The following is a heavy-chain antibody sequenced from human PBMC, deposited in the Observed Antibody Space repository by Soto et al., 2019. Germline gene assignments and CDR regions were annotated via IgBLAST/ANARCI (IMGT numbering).Heavy chain of an antibody. Sequence: GASVKVSCKASGYTFTSYDINWVRQATGQGLEWMGWMNPNSGNTGYAQKFQGRVTMTRNTSISTAYMELSSLRSEDTAVYYCARIRQGGGAYIFDYWGQGTLVTVSS. J-gene: IGHJ4*02. D-gene: IGHD2-15*01. CDR1: GYTFTSYD. CDR2: MNPNSGNT. CDR3: ARIRQGGGAYIFDY. V-gene: IGHV1-8*01.